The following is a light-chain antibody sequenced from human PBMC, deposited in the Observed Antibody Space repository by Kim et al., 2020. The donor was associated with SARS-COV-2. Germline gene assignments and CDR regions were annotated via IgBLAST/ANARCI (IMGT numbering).Light chain of an antibody. Sequence: ASIRERVNISCRASKNINQCLVWYQQKPGKAPKLLIYAASILQSGVPSRFTGSGSGTDFALTIGSLQPEDFAPYYCQQADSFPLVFGPGTKVDIK. CDR3: QQADSFPLV. J-gene: IGKJ3*01. CDR2: AAS. V-gene: IGKV1-12*01. CDR1: KNINQC.